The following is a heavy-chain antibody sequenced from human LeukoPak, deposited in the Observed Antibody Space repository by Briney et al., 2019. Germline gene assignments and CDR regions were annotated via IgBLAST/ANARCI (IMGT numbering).Heavy chain of an antibody. Sequence: SQTLSLTCTVSGGSISSGDYYWSWIRQPPGKGLEWIGYIYYSGSTYYNPSLKSRVNISVDTSKNQFSLKLSSVTAADTAVYYCARDRTTVTTNWFDPWGQGTLVTVSS. J-gene: IGHJ5*02. CDR3: ARDRTTVTTNWFDP. V-gene: IGHV4-30-4*08. D-gene: IGHD4-17*01. CDR1: GGSISSGDYY. CDR2: IYYSGST.